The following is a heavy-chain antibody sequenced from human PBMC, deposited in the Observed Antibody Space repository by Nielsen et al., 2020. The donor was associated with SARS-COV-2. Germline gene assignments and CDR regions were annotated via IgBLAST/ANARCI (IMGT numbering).Heavy chain of an antibody. J-gene: IGHJ4*02. D-gene: IGHD5-12*01. CDR3: ASDPSYASSWLHYFDI. CDR2: ISAPSANI. CDR1: GCTFNTYA. V-gene: IGHV3-48*02. Sequence: GESLKISCAASGCTFNTYAMNWVRQAPGQGLEWVAYISAPSANIHYAASVNGRFTGSRDKAKNSLYLQMNNLRDEDTSVYYCASDPSYASSWLHYFDIWSQGTLVTVSS.